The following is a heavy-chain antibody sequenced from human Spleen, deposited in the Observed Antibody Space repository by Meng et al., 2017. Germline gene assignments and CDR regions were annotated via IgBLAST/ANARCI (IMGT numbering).Heavy chain of an antibody. Sequence: QVQLRESGAGLVKPSQPLSLTCTVSGGSISRGHYYWSWVRQPPGKGLEWIGYIFYSGTTYYNPALRSRVSMSIDTSNNQFSLKLSSVTAADTAMYYCTRAPLPAGRGLKNWFEPWGQGTLVTVSS. CDR2: IFYSGTT. J-gene: IGHJ5*02. D-gene: IGHD2-2*01. V-gene: IGHV4-30-4*01. CDR3: TRAPLPAGRGLKNWFEP. CDR1: GGSISRGHYY.